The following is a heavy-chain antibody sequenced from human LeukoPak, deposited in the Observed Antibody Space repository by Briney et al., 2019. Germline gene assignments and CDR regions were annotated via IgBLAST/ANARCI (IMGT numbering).Heavy chain of an antibody. D-gene: IGHD2-21*01. CDR1: GGSIRSSSFS. CDR2: IHYSGST. J-gene: IGHJ4*02. Sequence: PSETPSLNRPVSGGSIRSSSFSLGWVRHPPGKGLEWIGTIHYSGSTYYNPSLKSRVTISADTSKEQFSLKLNSVTAADTAVYHCARQPYSAFDYWGQGTLVTVSS. V-gene: IGHV4-39*01. CDR3: ARQPYSAFDY.